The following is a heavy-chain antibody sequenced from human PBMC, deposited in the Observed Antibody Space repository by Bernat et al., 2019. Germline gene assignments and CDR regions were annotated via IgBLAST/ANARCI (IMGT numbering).Heavy chain of an antibody. CDR2: ITNSGDIT. Sequence: EVQLLESGGGLVQPGGSVRLSCAASGFTFSSYAMTWVRQAPGKGLEWVSVITNSGDITFYADSVKGRFTISRDNSKNTLSLQMNSLRAEDTAVYYCAKFTTQQWRAFDYWGQGTLVTVSS. CDR3: AKFTTQQWRAFDY. J-gene: IGHJ4*02. D-gene: IGHD6-19*01. CDR1: GFTFSSYA. V-gene: IGHV3-23*01.